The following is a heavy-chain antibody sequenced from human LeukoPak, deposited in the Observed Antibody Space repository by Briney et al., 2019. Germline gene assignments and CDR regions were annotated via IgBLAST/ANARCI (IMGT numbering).Heavy chain of an antibody. J-gene: IGHJ3*02. CDR1: GFTFSSYA. D-gene: IGHD2-15*01. Sequence: GGSLRLSCAASGFTFSSYAMSWVRQAPGKGLEWVGRIKSKSDGGTTDYAAPVKGRFTISRDDSKNTLYLQMNSLKTEDTAVYYCTTAPRGYCSGGSCSYAFDIWGQGTMVTVSS. CDR2: IKSKSDGGTT. V-gene: IGHV3-15*01. CDR3: TTAPRGYCSGGSCSYAFDI.